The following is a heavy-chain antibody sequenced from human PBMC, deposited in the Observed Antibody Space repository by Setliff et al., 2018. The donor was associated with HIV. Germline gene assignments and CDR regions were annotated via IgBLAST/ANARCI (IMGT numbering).Heavy chain of an antibody. CDR1: GYTFTNYA. J-gene: IGHJ4*02. V-gene: IGHV1-3*01. D-gene: IGHD3-10*01. CDR3: ARALSYGSGTYSAAGL. CDR2: INAGNGNT. Sequence: ASVKVSCKASGYTFTNYAIHWVRQAPGQGLEWMGWINAGNGNTESSKKFQGRVTITRETSATTAYMELSSLTPEDTAIYFCARALSYGSGTYSAAGLWGQGTLVTVS.